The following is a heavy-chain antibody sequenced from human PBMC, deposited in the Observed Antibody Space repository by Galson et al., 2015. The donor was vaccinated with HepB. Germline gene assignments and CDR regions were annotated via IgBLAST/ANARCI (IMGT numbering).Heavy chain of an antibody. CDR1: GFSISSYW. D-gene: IGHD3-22*01. V-gene: IGHV3-74*01. CDR2: INSDGSIT. CDR3: QVVTLS. J-gene: IGHJ5*02. Sequence: SLRLSCAASGFSISSYWMHWVRQAPGKGLVWVSRINSDGSITNYADSVKGRFTISRDNAKNTLFLRMNSLRAEDTAVYYCQVVTLSWGQGTLVTVSS.